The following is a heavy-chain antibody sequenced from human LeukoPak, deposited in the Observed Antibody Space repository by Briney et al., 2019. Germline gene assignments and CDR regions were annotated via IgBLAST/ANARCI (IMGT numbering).Heavy chain of an antibody. D-gene: IGHD1-26*01. J-gene: IGHJ5*02. Sequence: APVKVSCKASGYTFTSYGISWVRQAPGQGLEWMGWISAYNGNTNYAQKLQGRVTMTTDTSTSTAYMELRSLRSDDTAVYYCARALGGELHNWFDPWGQGTLVTVSS. V-gene: IGHV1-18*01. CDR2: ISAYNGNT. CDR1: GYTFTSYG. CDR3: ARALGGELHNWFDP.